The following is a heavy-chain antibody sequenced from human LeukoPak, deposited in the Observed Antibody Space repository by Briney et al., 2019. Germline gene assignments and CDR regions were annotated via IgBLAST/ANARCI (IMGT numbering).Heavy chain of an antibody. V-gene: IGHV3-30-3*01. J-gene: IGHJ4*02. Sequence: GGSLRLSCAASGFTFSSYAMHWVRQAPGKGLEWVAVISYDGSNKYYADSVKGRFTISRDNSKNTLYLQMNSLRSEDTAVYYCARGRGGDGYNWLCYFDYWGQGTLVAVSS. D-gene: IGHD5-24*01. CDR2: ISYDGSNK. CDR3: ARGRGGDGYNWLCYFDY. CDR1: GFTFSSYA.